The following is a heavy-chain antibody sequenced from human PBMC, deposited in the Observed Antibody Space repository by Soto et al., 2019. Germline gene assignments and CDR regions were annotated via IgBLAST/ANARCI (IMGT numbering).Heavy chain of an antibody. V-gene: IGHV4-39*01. CDR1: GGSISSSSYY. J-gene: IGHJ4*02. Sequence: PSETLSLTCTVAGGSISSSSYYWGWIRQPPGKGLEWIGSIYYSGSTYYNPSLKSRVTISVDTSKNQFSLKLSSVTAADTAVYYCARQEGGEDYYYDSSGYYYNYWGQGTLVTVSS. D-gene: IGHD3-22*01. CDR3: ARQEGGEDYYYDSSGYYYNY. CDR2: IYYSGST.